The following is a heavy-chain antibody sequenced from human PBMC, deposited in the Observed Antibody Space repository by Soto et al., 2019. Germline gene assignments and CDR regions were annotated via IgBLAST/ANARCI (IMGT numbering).Heavy chain of an antibody. CDR3: ARVGCSGGSCYSH. Sequence: TLSLTCTVSGGSISSYYWSWIRQPPGKGLEWIGYIYYSGSTNYNPSLKSRVTISVDTSKNQFSLKLSSVTAADTAVYYCARVGCSGGSCYSHWGQGTLVTVSS. V-gene: IGHV4-59*01. CDR1: GGSISSYY. D-gene: IGHD2-15*01. J-gene: IGHJ4*02. CDR2: IYYSGST.